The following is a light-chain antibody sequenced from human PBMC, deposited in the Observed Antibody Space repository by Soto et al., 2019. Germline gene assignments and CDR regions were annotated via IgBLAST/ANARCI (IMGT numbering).Light chain of an antibody. CDR2: AAS. Sequence: AIRMTQSPSSFSASTGDRVTITCRASQGISSYLAWYQQKPGKAPKLLIYAASTLQSGVLSRFSGSGSGTDFTLTISCLQSEDFATYYCQQYYSYLFTFGPGTKVDIK. J-gene: IGKJ3*01. CDR3: QQYYSYLFT. V-gene: IGKV1-8*01. CDR1: QGISSY.